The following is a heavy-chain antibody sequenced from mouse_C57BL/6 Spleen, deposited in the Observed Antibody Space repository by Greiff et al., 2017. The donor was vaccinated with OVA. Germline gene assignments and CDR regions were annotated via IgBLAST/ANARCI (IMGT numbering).Heavy chain of an antibody. Sequence: VQLQQSGPELVKPGASVKISCKASGYTFTDYYMNWVKQSHGKSLEWIGDINPNNGGTSYNQKFKGKATLTVDKSSSTAYMELRSLTSEDSAVDYCAREGYYGSHYAMDYWGQGTSVTVSS. CDR2: INPNNGGT. V-gene: IGHV1-26*01. CDR3: AREGYYGSHYAMDY. J-gene: IGHJ4*01. CDR1: GYTFTDYY. D-gene: IGHD1-1*01.